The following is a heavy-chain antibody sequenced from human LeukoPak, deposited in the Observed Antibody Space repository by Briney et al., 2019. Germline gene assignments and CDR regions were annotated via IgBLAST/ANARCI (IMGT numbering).Heavy chain of an antibody. CDR2: MNPNSGNT. CDR3: ARVEDGDYGHFDY. V-gene: IGHV1-8*01. Sequence: GASVKVSCKASGYTFTSYDIIWVRQATGQGLEWMGWMNPNSGNTGYAQEFQGRVTMTRNTSISTAYVELSSLRSENTAVYYCARVEDGDYGHFDYWGQGTLVTVSS. CDR1: GYTFTSYD. D-gene: IGHD4-17*01. J-gene: IGHJ4*02.